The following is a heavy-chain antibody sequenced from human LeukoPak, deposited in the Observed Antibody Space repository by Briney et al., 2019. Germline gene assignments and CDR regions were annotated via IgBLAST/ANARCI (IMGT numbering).Heavy chain of an antibody. CDR1: GFTFSSYA. CDR3: AKDYYDSSGYGPLDY. CDR2: ISYDGSNT. D-gene: IGHD3-22*01. V-gene: IGHV3-30*04. Sequence: GGSLRLSCAASGFTFSSYALHWVRQAPGEGLEWLALISYDGSNTYYADSVKGRFTISRDNSKNTMWLQMNSLRAEDTAVYYCAKDYYDSSGYGPLDYWGQGTLVTVSS. J-gene: IGHJ4*02.